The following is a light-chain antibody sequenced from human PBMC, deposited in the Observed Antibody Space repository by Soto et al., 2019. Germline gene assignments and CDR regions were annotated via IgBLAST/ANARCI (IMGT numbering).Light chain of an antibody. CDR3: QSYDSSLSGWV. CDR2: GNS. J-gene: IGLJ3*02. CDR1: SSNIGAGYD. V-gene: IGLV1-40*01. Sequence: QSVPTQPPSVSGAPGQRVTISCTGSSSNIGAGYDVHWYQQLPGTAPKLHIYGNSNRPSGVPDRFSGSKSGTSATLAITGLQAEDEADYYCQSYDSSLSGWVFGGGTELTVL.